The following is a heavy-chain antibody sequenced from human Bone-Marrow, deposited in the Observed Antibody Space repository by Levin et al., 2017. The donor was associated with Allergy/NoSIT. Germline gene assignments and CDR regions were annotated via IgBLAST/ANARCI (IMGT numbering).Heavy chain of an antibody. J-gene: IGHJ4*02. V-gene: IGHV4-4*07. CDR2: IFSSGTT. CDR1: SGSMGNYY. D-gene: IGHD2-21*02. CDR3: ARTSCGIDCSFAY. Sequence: SETLSLTCSVSSGSMGNYYWSWIRQPAGKGLEWIGRIFSSGTTNYAPSLESRVIMSLDTSKNQFSLTLMSVTAADTGVYFCARTSCGIDCSFAYWGQGSLVTVSS.